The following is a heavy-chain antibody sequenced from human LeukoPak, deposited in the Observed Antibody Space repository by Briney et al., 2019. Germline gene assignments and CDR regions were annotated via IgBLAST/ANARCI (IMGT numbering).Heavy chain of an antibody. Sequence: GGSLRLSCVASGVTLSNYAMSWARQAPGKGLEWVSGISSSGSGGNTYYADSVKGRFTISRDNSRNTLFLHMNTLRAEDTAIYYCAKDRTVGASYWYFDLWGRGTLVTVSS. CDR1: GVTLSNYA. J-gene: IGHJ2*01. V-gene: IGHV3-23*01. CDR2: ISSSGSGGNT. D-gene: IGHD1-26*01. CDR3: AKDRTVGASYWYFDL.